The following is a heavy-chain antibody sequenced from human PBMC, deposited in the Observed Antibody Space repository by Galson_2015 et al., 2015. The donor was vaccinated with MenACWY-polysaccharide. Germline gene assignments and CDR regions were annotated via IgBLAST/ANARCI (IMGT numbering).Heavy chain of an antibody. Sequence: CAISGDSVSRQSATWNWIRQSPSRGLEWLGRTYYGSQWYNDFAVSVKSRITINPDTSKNQFSLQLNSVTPEDTAVYYCARDPSAFSAPSAFDIWGQGTVVTVSS. J-gene: IGHJ3*02. CDR1: GDSVSRQSAT. CDR2: TYYGSQWYN. V-gene: IGHV6-1*01. CDR3: ARDPSAFSAPSAFDI. D-gene: IGHD3-3*02.